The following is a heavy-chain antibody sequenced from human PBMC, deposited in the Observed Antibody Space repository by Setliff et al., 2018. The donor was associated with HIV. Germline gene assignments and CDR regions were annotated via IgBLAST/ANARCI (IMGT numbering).Heavy chain of an antibody. D-gene: IGHD3-22*01. CDR2: ISALNGRT. J-gene: IGHJ6*02. CDR3: ARYDSSGYYPSNYYYGMDV. Sequence: EASVKVSCKASGYTFTSYGISWVRQAPGQGLEWMGWISALNGRTNYAQKLQGRVTMTTDTSTSTVYMDLRSLRSDDTAVYYCARYDSSGYYPSNYYYGMDVWGQGTTVTSP. CDR1: GYTFTSYG. V-gene: IGHV1-18*01.